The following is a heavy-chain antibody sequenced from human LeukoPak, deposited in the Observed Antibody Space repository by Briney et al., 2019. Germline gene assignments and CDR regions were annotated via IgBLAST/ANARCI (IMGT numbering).Heavy chain of an antibody. CDR1: GFTFSSSA. Sequence: GGSLRLSCAASGFTFSSSAMSWGPRCPGKGLKGVAAISGGGGSTYYAASVKGRFNISRDNSKNTLYLQMNSLRAEDSAVYYCAKGDSSSWYRNYYYYGMDVWGQGTTVTVSS. J-gene: IGHJ6*02. CDR3: AKGDSSSWYRNYYYYGMDV. V-gene: IGHV3-23*01. D-gene: IGHD6-13*01. CDR2: ISGGGGST.